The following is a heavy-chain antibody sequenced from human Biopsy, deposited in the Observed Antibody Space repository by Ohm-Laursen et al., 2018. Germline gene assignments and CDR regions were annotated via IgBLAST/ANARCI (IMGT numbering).Heavy chain of an antibody. D-gene: IGHD1-26*01. CDR1: GDSINNYY. J-gene: IGHJ3*02. V-gene: IGHV4-4*07. CDR3: ARGTGRYYVYGAFDI. Sequence: SDTLSLTCSVSGDSINNYYWSWIRQPAGKGLEWIGRIYTGGSPKYNLSLESRVTMSVDTSKNQFSLNLRSVTAADTAVYYCARGTGRYYVYGAFDIWGQGTVVTVSS. CDR2: IYTGGSP.